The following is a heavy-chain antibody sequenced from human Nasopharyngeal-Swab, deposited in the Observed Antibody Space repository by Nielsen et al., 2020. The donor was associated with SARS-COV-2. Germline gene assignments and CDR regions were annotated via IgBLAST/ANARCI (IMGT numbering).Heavy chain of an antibody. Sequence: AGSLRLSCAASGFTFSSYGMHWVRQAPGKGLEWVAVIWYDGSNKYYADSVKGRFTISRDNSKNTLYLQMNSLRAEDTAVYYCARGKGVRGVIISTFDYWGQGTLVTVSS. CDR2: IWYDGSNK. J-gene: IGHJ4*02. D-gene: IGHD3-10*02. V-gene: IGHV3-33*01. CDR3: ARGKGVRGVIISTFDY. CDR1: GFTFSSYG.